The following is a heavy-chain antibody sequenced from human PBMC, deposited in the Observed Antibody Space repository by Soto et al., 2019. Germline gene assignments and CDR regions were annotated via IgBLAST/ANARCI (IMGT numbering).Heavy chain of an antibody. D-gene: IGHD4-4*01. Sequence: GASVKVSCKASGYTFTSYDINWVRQATGQGLEWMGWMNPNSGNTGYAQKFQGRVTMTRNTSISTAYMELSSLRSEDTAVYYCARKERGFTVTTKSYYYYMDVWGKGTTVTVSS. J-gene: IGHJ6*03. V-gene: IGHV1-8*01. CDR1: GYTFTSYD. CDR2: MNPNSGNT. CDR3: ARKERGFTVTTKSYYYYMDV.